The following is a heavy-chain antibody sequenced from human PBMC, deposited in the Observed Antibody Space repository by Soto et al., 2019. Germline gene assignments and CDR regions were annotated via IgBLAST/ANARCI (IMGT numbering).Heavy chain of an antibody. CDR1: GYTFTSYA. J-gene: IGHJ3*02. CDR2: INAGNGNT. D-gene: IGHD3-3*01. CDR3: ARDLFPDFWSGYEDAFDI. V-gene: IGHV1-3*01. Sequence: ASVKVSCKASGYTFTSYAMHWVRQAPGQRLEWMGWINAGNGNTKYSQKFQGRVTITRDTSASTAYMELSSLRSEDTAVYYCARDLFPDFWSGYEDAFDIWGQGTMVTVSS.